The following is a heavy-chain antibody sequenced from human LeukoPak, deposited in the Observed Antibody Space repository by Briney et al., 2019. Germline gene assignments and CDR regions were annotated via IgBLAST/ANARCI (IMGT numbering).Heavy chain of an antibody. Sequence: RASVKVSCKASGGTFSSYAISWVRQATGQGLEWMGWMNPNSGNTGYAQKFQGRVTMTRNTSIGTAYMELSSLRSEDTAVYYCARDWAPLSGNYYDAWFDPWGQGTLVTVSS. D-gene: IGHD1-26*01. V-gene: IGHV1-8*02. J-gene: IGHJ5*02. CDR3: ARDWAPLSGNYYDAWFDP. CDR1: GGTFSSYA. CDR2: MNPNSGNT.